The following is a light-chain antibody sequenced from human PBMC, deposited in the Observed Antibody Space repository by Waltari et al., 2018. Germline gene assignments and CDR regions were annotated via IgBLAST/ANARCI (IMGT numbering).Light chain of an antibody. CDR3: QQYDSIVLT. Sequence: EIVLTQSPGTLSLSPGERANHSCRARQAVSTTSLNWYKQKPGQAPRLLIYGASSRATGIPDRFSGSGSGTDFTLTISRLEPEDFAVYYCQQYDSIVLTFGGGTRVEI. CDR1: QAVSTTS. V-gene: IGKV3-20*01. J-gene: IGKJ4*01. CDR2: GAS.